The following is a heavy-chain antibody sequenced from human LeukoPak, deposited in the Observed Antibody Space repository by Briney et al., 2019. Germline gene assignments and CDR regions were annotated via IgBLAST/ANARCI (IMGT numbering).Heavy chain of an antibody. D-gene: IGHD3-10*01. CDR1: GYTFTGYY. CDR3: ARPYYGSGSYTDV. J-gene: IGHJ4*02. CDR2: INPNSGGT. Sequence: ASVKVSCKASGYTFTGYYMHWVRQAPGQGLEWMGRINPNSGGTDYAQKFQGRVTMTRDTSISTAYMELSRLRSDDTAVYYCARPYYGSGSYTDVWGQGTLATVSS. V-gene: IGHV1-2*06.